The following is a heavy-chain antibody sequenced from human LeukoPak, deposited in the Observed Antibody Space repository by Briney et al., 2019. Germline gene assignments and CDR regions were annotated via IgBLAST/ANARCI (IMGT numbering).Heavy chain of an antibody. V-gene: IGHV3-48*01. CDR1: GFTFSRYS. Sequence: GGSLRLSCAASGFTFSRYSMNWVRQARGNGLGWVSYIISSSNTIYYADSVKGRFTISRDNAKNSLYLQMNSLRAEDTAVYYCATSGYSSNWYIFDYWGQGTLVTVSS. CDR3: ATSGYSSNWYIFDY. J-gene: IGHJ4*02. CDR2: IISSSNTI. D-gene: IGHD6-13*01.